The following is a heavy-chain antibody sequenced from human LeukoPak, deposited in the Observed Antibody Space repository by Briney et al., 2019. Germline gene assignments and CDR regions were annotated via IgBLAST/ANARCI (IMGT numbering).Heavy chain of an antibody. V-gene: IGHV4-39*07. Sequence: SETLSLTCTVSSGSISSRSYYWGWIRQPPGKGLEWIGSVYYSGSTYYNPSLKSRVTISVDTSKNQFSLRLTSADAADSSVYYCARDGRLAVRTYFDYWGQGILVTVSS. J-gene: IGHJ4*02. CDR1: SGSISSRSYY. CDR3: ARDGRLAVRTYFDY. D-gene: IGHD6-6*01. CDR2: VYYSGST.